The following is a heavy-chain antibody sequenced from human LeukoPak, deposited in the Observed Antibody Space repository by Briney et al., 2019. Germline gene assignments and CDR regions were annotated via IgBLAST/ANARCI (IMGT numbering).Heavy chain of an antibody. CDR3: AGADHIENWQPPGS. D-gene: IGHD2-21*01. CDR1: GFRFTNYD. V-gene: IGHV3-13*01. Sequence: PGRPLRLSCAASGFRFTNYDLHWVRQPAGRGLEWVSGIGTAGDTYYSGSVQGRFTISRDNARNSLYLQMNSLKAEDTAVYYCAGADHIENWQPPGSWGLGTLVTVSS. CDR2: IGTAGDT. J-gene: IGHJ5*02.